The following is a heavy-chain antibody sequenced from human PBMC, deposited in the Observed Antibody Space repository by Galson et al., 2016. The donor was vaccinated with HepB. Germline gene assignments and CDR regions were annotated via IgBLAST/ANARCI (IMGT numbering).Heavy chain of an antibody. J-gene: IGHJ4*02. Sequence: PALVKPTQTLTLTCTFSGFSLGMSEVGVGWIRQSPGKALECLALIYWANDKRYSQSLNNRITITKDTAKNQVVLKMTNMDPVDTGTYYCAKTRRWPGHYFDFWSQGALVTVSS. V-gene: IGHV2-5*02. CDR3: AKTRRWPGHYFDF. D-gene: IGHD5-24*01. CDR2: IYWANDK. CDR1: GFSLGMSEVG.